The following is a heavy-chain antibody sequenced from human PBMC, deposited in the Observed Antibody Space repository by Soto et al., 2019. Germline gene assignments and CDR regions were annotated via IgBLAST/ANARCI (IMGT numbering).Heavy chain of an antibody. D-gene: IGHD3-10*01. V-gene: IGHV1-69*13. CDR3: ARDWDYGAGGYPRLSSRPEAFDI. J-gene: IGHJ3*02. CDR2: IIPIFGTA. Sequence: SSVKVSCKASGGTLSSYAISWVRQAPGQGLEWMGGIIPIFGTANYAQKFQGRVTITADESTSTAYMELSSLRSEDTAVYYCARDWDYGAGGYPRLSSRPEAFDIWGQGTMLTVSS. CDR1: GGTLSSYA.